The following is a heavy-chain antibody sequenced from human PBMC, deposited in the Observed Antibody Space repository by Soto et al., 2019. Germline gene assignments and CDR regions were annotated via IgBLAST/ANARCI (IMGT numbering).Heavy chain of an antibody. D-gene: IGHD6-19*01. CDR2: IYYSGST. CDR3: AREEAVAGGRWFDP. Sequence: QVQLQESGPGLVKPSQTLSLTCTVSGGSISSGGYYWSWIRQHTGKGLEWIGYIYYSGSTYYNPSLKSRVTISVDTSKNQFSLKLSSVTAADTAVYYCAREEAVAGGRWFDPWGQGTLVTVSS. CDR1: GGSISSGGYY. J-gene: IGHJ5*02. V-gene: IGHV4-31*03.